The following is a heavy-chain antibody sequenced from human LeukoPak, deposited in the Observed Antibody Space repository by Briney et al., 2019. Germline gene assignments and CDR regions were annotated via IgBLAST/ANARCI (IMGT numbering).Heavy chain of an antibody. CDR2: INPNSGGT. Sequence: ASVKVSCKASGYTFTGYYMHWVRQAPGQGLEWMGWINPNSGGTNYAQNFQGRVTMTRDTSISTACMELSRLRSDDTAVYYCAREQYEQQSESGWFDPWGQGTLVTVSS. CDR3: AREQYEQQSESGWFDP. D-gene: IGHD6-13*01. V-gene: IGHV1-2*02. CDR1: GYTFTGYY. J-gene: IGHJ5*02.